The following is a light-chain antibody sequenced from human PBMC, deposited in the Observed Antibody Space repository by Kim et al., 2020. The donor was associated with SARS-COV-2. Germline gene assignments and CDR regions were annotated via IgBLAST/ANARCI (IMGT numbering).Light chain of an antibody. V-gene: IGLV6-57*03. CDR2: ADN. CDR3: HSYDRDSHV. CDR1: RASIAPDY. Sequence: GKTVTIPAPRGRASIAPDYVQGYQRRPGSAPATVIYADNERPSGVPDRFSGSSDASSNSASLTISGLKTEDEADYYCHSYDRDSHVFGTGTKVTVL. J-gene: IGLJ1*01.